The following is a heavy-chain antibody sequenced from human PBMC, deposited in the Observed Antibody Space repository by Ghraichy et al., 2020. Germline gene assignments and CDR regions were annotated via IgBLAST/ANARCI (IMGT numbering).Heavy chain of an antibody. J-gene: IGHJ5*02. V-gene: IGHV4-59*01. CDR1: GGSISSYY. Sequence: SETLSLTCTVSGGSISSYYWSWIRQPPGKGLEWIGYIYYSGSTNYNPSLKSRVTISVDTSKNQFSLKLSSVTAAEPAVYYCARGLPRRGGPGRTFYGDYARLNNWFDPWGHGFLVTVCS. CDR3: ARGLPRRGGPGRTFYGDYARLNNWFDP. CDR2: IYYSGST. D-gene: IGHD4-17*01.